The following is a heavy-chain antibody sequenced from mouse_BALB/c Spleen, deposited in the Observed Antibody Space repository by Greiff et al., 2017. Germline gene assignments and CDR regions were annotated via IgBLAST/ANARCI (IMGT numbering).Heavy chain of an antibody. CDR3: ARRYDGYWYFDV. V-gene: IGHV1-20*02. J-gene: IGHJ1*01. CDR1: GYSFTGYF. CDR2: INPYNGDT. Sequence: EVQLKESGPELVKPGASVKISCKASGYSFTGYFMNWVMQSHGKSLEWIGRINPYNGDTFYNQKFKGKATLTVDKSSSTAHMELRSLASEDSAVYYCARRYDGYWYFDVWGAGTTVTVSS. D-gene: IGHD2-3*01.